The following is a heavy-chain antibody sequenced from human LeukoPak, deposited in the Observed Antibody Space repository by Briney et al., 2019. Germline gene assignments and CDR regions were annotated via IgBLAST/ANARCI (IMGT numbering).Heavy chain of an antibody. D-gene: IGHD1-26*01. J-gene: IGHJ4*02. CDR1: GYTFTGYY. V-gene: IGHV1-2*02. CDR3: AKDQVGAILWFDN. Sequence: ASVKVSCKASGYTFTGYYMHWVRQAPGQGLEWMGWINPNSGGTNYAQKFQGRVTMTRDTSISTAYMELSRLRSDDTAVYYCAKDQVGAILWFDNWGQGTLVTVSS. CDR2: INPNSGGT.